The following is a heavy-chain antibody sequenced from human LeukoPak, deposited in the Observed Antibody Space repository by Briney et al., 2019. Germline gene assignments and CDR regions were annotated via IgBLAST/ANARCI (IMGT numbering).Heavy chain of an antibody. CDR2: VNRDGSET. CDR1: GFTFSNYW. CDR3: ARNNGMDV. J-gene: IGHJ6*02. V-gene: IGHV3-7*03. Sequence: TGGSLRLSCAASGFTFSNYWMGWVRQVPGRGPEWVANVNRDGSETYYLDSVKGRFTISKDNAKNSLYLQMNSLRAEDTALYHCARNNGMDVWGQGTTVIVSS.